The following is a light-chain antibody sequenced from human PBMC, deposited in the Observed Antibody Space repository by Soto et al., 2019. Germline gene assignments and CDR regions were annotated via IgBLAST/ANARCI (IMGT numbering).Light chain of an antibody. Sequence: SYELTQPPSVSVAPGKTARITCGGNNIGSKSVHWYQQKPGQAPVMVIYYESDRPSGIPERFSGSNSGNTATLTISRVEAGDEADYYCQAWDSSSDHVVFGGGTKLTVL. J-gene: IGLJ2*01. CDR1: NIGSKS. CDR3: QAWDSSSDHVV. CDR2: YES. V-gene: IGLV3-21*04.